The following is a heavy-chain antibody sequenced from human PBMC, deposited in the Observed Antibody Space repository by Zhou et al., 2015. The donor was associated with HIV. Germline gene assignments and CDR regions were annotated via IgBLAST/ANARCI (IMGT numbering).Heavy chain of an antibody. D-gene: IGHD6-19*01. V-gene: IGHV1-69*01. Sequence: QVQLVQSGAEVKKPGASVKVSCKASGGTFSSYAISWVRQAPGQGLEWMGGIIPIFGTANYAQKFQGRVTITADESTSTAYMELSSLRSEDTAVYYCARDAPAVAGTSINWFDPWGQGTLVTVSS. CDR3: ARDAPAVAGTSINWFDP. CDR2: IIPIFGTA. J-gene: IGHJ5*02. CDR1: GGTFSSYA.